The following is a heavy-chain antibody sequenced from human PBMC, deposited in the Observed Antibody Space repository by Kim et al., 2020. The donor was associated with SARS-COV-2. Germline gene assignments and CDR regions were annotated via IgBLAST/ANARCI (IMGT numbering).Heavy chain of an antibody. CDR2: ILPMVDIP. CDR1: GGTFSNYA. D-gene: IGHD2-21*01. CDR3: SRGGQVVIDGRVSLTPYDH. V-gene: IGHV1-69*04. Sequence: SVNVSCKASGGTFSNYAVNWVRQAPGKGLEWMGRILPMVDIPNYARNFQGRLTTTADKSTSTAYMELTGLTSADTAVYYCSRGGQVVIDGRVSLTPYDHWGQGALVTVSS. J-gene: IGHJ5*02.